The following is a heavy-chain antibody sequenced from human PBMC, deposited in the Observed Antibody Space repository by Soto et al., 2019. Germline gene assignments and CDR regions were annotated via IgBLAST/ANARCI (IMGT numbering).Heavy chain of an antibody. CDR2: IYYSGST. CDR3: ARQPSGSGSYYIPHCFDY. CDR1: GGSISSSSYY. V-gene: IGHV4-39*01. D-gene: IGHD3-10*01. Sequence: SETLSLTCTVSGGSISSSSYYWGWIRQPPGKGLEWIGSIYYSGSTYYNPSLKSRVTISVDTSKNQFSLKLSSVTAADTAVYYCARQPSGSGSYYIPHCFDYWGQGTLVTVSS. J-gene: IGHJ4*02.